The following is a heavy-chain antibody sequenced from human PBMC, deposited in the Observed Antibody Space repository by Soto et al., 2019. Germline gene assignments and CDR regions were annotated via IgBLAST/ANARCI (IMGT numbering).Heavy chain of an antibody. CDR2: IYYSGRT. D-gene: IGHD2-2*01. CDR3: ARAPYLSLTFPPGGCFDH. V-gene: IGHV4-30-4*01. CDR1: GGSISSGDAY. Sequence: SETLSLTCTVSGGSISSGDAYWSWIRQSPVKGLEWIGYIYYSGRTYYNPSLKSRVTVSLDTSKNQFSLKLTSVTAADTAVYYCARAPYLSLTFPPGGCFDHWGHGTMVTVSS. J-gene: IGHJ5*02.